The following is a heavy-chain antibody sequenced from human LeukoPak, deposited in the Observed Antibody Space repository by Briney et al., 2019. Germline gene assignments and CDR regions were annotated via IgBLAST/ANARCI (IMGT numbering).Heavy chain of an antibody. CDR3: ARGRSGYCSSTSCENDYFDY. V-gene: IGHV3-11*04. CDR1: GFTFSDYY. Sequence: GGSLRLSCAASGFTFSDYYMSWIRQAPGKGLEWVSYISSSGSTIYYADSVKGRFTISRDNAENSLYLQMNSLRAEDTAVYYCARGRSGYCSSTSCENDYFDYWGQGTLVTVSS. J-gene: IGHJ4*02. CDR2: ISSSGSTI. D-gene: IGHD2-2*01.